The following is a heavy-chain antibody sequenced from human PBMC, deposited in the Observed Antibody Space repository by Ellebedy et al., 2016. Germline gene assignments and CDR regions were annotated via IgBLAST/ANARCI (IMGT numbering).Heavy chain of an antibody. CDR3: AKDYEAYSSWYENWFDP. V-gene: IGHV3-9*01. CDR1: GFTFDDYA. J-gene: IGHJ5*02. D-gene: IGHD6-13*01. CDR2: ISWNSGSI. Sequence: GGSLRLSCAASGFTFDDYAMHWVRQAPGKGLEWVSGISWNSGSIGYADSVKGRFTISRDNAKNSLYLQMNSLRAEDTALYYCAKDYEAYSSWYENWFDPWGQGTLVTVSS.